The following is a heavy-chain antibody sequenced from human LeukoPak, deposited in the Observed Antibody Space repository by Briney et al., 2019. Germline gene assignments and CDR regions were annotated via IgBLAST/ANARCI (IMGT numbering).Heavy chain of an antibody. CDR1: GDSITNSRYH. CDR2: IYHTGST. D-gene: IGHD3-16*01. Sequence: PSETLSLTCAVSGDSITNSRYHWGWVRQPPGKGLEWMASIYHTGSTYYNSSLKSRVTISVDTSKNQFSLELTPATAADTAVYYCARHLMAVMDPWGQGALVTVSS. CDR3: ARHLMAVMDP. V-gene: IGHV4-39*01. J-gene: IGHJ5*02.